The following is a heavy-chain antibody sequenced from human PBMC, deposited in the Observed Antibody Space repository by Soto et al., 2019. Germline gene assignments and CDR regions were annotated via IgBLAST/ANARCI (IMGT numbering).Heavy chain of an antibody. V-gene: IGHV3-23*01. J-gene: IGHJ4*02. Sequence: GGSLRLSCAASGFTFSSYAMSWVRQAPGKGLEWVSAISGSGGSTYYADSVKGRFTISRDNSKNTLYLQMNSLRAEDTAVYYCAKVRFSGVVPPTCFDYSAKRTLVPGSS. CDR3: AKVRFSGVVPPTCFDY. D-gene: IGHD2-15*01. CDR1: GFTFSSYA. CDR2: ISGSGGST.